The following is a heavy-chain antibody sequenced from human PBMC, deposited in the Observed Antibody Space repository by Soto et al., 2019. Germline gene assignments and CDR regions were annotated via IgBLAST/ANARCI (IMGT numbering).Heavy chain of an antibody. D-gene: IGHD2-2*01. V-gene: IGHV3-30*09. CDR2: ISYDGNNK. J-gene: IGHJ4*02. Sequence: QVQLVESGGGVVQPGRSLRLSCAASGFTFSPYAMHWVRQAPGKGLEWVAVISYDGNNKNYADSVKGRLAISRDNSRNTLYLQMNSLRAEDTPVYYCARARLDTPALDYWGQGTLVTVSS. CDR3: ARARLDTPALDY. CDR1: GFTFSPYA.